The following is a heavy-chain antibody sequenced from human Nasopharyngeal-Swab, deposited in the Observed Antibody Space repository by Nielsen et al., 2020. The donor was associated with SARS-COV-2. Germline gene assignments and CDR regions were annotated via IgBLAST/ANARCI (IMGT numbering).Heavy chain of an antibody. V-gene: IGHV4-59*08. Sequence: RQAPGKGLEWIGYIYHSGNTNYNPSLKSRLTISIDTSKNQFSLKLNPVTAADTAVYYCATAHGPVGAFDSWGQGTLVTVSS. D-gene: IGHD1-26*01. CDR3: ATAHGPVGAFDS. J-gene: IGHJ4*02. CDR2: IYHSGNT.